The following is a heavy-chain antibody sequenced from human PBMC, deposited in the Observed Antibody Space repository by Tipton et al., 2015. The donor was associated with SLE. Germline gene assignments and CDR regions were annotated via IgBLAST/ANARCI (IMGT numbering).Heavy chain of an antibody. V-gene: IGHV4-34*11. CDR2: VYYTGNT. CDR3: ARDEYRYDTTGYHLLGHFDF. Sequence: TLSLTCALYGGSFSGYYWNWIRQPPGKGLEWVGTVYYTGNTFYNPSLKSRVTISVDTSKNQFSLNLSSVTAADTAVYYCARDEYRYDTTGYHLLGHFDFWGQGTLVTVSS. J-gene: IGHJ4*02. D-gene: IGHD3-22*01. CDR1: GGSFSGYY.